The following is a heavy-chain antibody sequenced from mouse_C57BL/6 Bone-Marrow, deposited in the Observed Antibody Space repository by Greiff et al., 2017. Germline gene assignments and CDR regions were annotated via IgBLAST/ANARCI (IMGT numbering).Heavy chain of an antibody. CDR3: ARPIYDGYPWYFDV. CDR1: GYTFTSYW. D-gene: IGHD2-3*01. V-gene: IGHV1-69*01. CDR2: IDPSDSYT. Sequence: VKLQESGAELVMPGASVKLSCKASGYTFTSYWMHWVKQRPGQGLEWIGEIDPSDSYTNYNQKFKGKSTLTVDKSSCTAYMQLSSLTSEDSAVYYCARPIYDGYPWYFDVWGTGTTVTVSS. J-gene: IGHJ1*03.